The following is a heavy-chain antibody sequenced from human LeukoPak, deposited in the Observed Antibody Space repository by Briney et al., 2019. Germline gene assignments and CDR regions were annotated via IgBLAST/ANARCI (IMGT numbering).Heavy chain of an antibody. V-gene: IGHV1-18*01. CDR3: ARDGTSTDDF. CDR2: ISGNNDHT. Sequence: ASVMVSCRTSGYTFTNFGISWVRQAPGQGLEWMGWISGNNDHTNYAQKFQGRVTMTTDTSTTTAYMQLTSLTSDDTAVYYCARDGTSTDDFWGQGTLVTVSS. CDR1: GYTFTNFG. J-gene: IGHJ4*02. D-gene: IGHD1-26*01.